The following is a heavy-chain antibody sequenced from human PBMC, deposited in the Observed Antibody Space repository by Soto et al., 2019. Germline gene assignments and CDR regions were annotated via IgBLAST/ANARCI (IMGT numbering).Heavy chain of an antibody. D-gene: IGHD1-20*01. V-gene: IGHV3-11*06. CDR2: ISSSSSYT. CDR1: GFTFSDYY. Sequence: GGSLRLSCAASGFTFSDYYMSWIRQAPGKGLEWVSYISSSSSYTNYADSVKGRFTISRDNAKNSLYLQMNSLRAEDTAVYCCARYNWNDAPLLGYWGQGTLVTVSS. CDR3: ARYNWNDAPLLGY. J-gene: IGHJ4*02.